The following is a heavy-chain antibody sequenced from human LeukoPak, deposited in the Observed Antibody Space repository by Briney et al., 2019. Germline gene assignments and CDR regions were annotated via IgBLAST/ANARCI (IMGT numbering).Heavy chain of an antibody. CDR2: MNHNSGNT. Sequence: ASVKVSCKASGYTFTSYDINWVRQATGQGLEWMGWMNHNSGNTGYAQKFQGRVTMTRNTSISTAYMELSSLRSEDTAVYYCARGRSYYYGSGSYRGWFDPWGQGTLVTVSS. CDR1: GYTFTSYD. J-gene: IGHJ5*02. D-gene: IGHD3-10*01. V-gene: IGHV1-8*01. CDR3: ARGRSYYYGSGSYRGWFDP.